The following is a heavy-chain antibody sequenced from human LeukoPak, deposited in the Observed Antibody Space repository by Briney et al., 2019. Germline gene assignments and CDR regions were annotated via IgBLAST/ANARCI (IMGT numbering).Heavy chain of an antibody. CDR3: ARGVVPAACFDY. D-gene: IGHD2-2*01. V-gene: IGHV3-30-3*01. J-gene: IGHJ4*02. CDR1: GFTFSSYA. CDR2: ISYDGSNK. Sequence: GGSLRLSCAASGFTFSSYAMHWVRQAPGKGLEWVAVISYDGSNKYYADSVKGRFTISRDNSKNTLYLQMNSLRAEDTAVCYCARGVVPAACFDYWGQGTLVTVSS.